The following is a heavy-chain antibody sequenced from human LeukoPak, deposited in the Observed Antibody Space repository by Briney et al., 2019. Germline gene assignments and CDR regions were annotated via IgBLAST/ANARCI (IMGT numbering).Heavy chain of an antibody. J-gene: IGHJ4*02. CDR1: GFTFSNYD. CDR2: IRFDGNNK. CDR3: AKDNANTPVVTN. V-gene: IGHV3-30*02. Sequence: GGSLTLSCAASGFTFSNYDMHWVRQAPGKGLEWLAFIRFDGNNKYFADSVKGRFTISRDNSKSTLYLQMNNLRVDDTAIYYCAKDNANTPVVTNWGQGILVSVSS. D-gene: IGHD2-21*02.